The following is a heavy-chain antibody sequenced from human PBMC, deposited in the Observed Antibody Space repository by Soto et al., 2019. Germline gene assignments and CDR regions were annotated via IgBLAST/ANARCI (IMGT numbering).Heavy chain of an antibody. Sequence: SETLSLTCAVSGCSISSGGYSWSWIRQPPGKGLEWIGYIYYSGTPYYNPSLKSRVTISIDTSKTQISLKLKSLTAADTAVYYCARDQGYCSGGSCYVAGYWGQGTLVTVSS. CDR1: GCSISSGGYS. V-gene: IGHV4-30-2*03. CDR3: ARDQGYCSGGSCYVAGY. CDR2: IYYSGTP. D-gene: IGHD2-15*01. J-gene: IGHJ4*02.